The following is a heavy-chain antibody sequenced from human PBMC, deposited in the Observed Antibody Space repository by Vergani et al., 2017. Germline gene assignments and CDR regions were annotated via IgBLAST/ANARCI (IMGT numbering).Heavy chain of an antibody. CDR1: GFSLSRFW. CDR3: ARESRDSPSSLDY. J-gene: IGHJ4*02. D-gene: IGHD5-24*01. V-gene: IGHV3-7*01. CDR2: ISPGGSAT. Sequence: EVQLVESGGGLVQPGGSLRTPCAALGFSLSRFWMSWVRQAPEKGLEWVARISPGGSATSYVDSVKGRFTISRDNTKNSLSLQMSGLRVDDTAVYYCARESRDSPSSLDYWGQGTLVTVSS.